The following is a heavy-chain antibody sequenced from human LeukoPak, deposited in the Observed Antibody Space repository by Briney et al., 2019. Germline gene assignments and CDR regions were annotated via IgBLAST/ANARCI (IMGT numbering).Heavy chain of an antibody. CDR3: ARDRLTMVRGVKSFDAFDI. V-gene: IGHV1-3*03. CDR2: INTGNGNT. J-gene: IGHJ3*02. Sequence: GASVKVSCKASGYTFTSYAMHWVRQAPGQRLEWMGWINTGNGNTKYSHEFQGRVTFTRDTSASTAYMELSSLRSEDMAVYYCARDRLTMVRGVKSFDAFDIWGQGTMVTVSS. D-gene: IGHD3-10*01. CDR1: GYTFTSYA.